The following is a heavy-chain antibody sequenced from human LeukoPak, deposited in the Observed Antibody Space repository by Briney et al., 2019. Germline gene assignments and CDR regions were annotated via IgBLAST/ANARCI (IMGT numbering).Heavy chain of an antibody. Sequence: GGSLRLSCAASGFPFSSYAMSCVREAPGKGLECVSAISGIGGSTYYADSVKGRFTISRDNSKNTLYLQMNSLRAEDTAVYYCAKDLGGLYYYYYGMDVWGQGTTVTVSS. J-gene: IGHJ6*02. D-gene: IGHD3-16*01. CDR2: ISGIGGST. CDR1: GFPFSSYA. V-gene: IGHV3-23*01. CDR3: AKDLGGLYYYYYGMDV.